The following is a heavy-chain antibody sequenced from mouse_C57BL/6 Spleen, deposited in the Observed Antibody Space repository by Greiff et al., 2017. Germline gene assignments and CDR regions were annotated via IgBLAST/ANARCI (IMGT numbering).Heavy chain of an antibody. D-gene: IGHD1-2*01. Sequence: QVQLQQPGAELVRPGASVKMSCKASGYNFTSYWITWVKQRPGQGLEWIGWIYPGSGSTKYISKFQSKATLTVDTSSSTAYMQLSSLTSEDSAVYYCAREDGFEYFDVWGTGTTVTVSS. J-gene: IGHJ1*03. V-gene: IGHV1-55*01. CDR2: IYPGSGST. CDR3: AREDGFEYFDV. CDR1: GYNFTSYW.